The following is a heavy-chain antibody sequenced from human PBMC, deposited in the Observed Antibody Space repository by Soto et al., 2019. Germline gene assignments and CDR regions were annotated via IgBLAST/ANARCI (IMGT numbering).Heavy chain of an antibody. V-gene: IGHV5-51*01. Sequence: LGESLKISCKGSGYSFTKYWIGWVRQMPGKGLEWMGIIYPDDSDTRYSPSFQGQVTISADKSINTAYLQWSSLQASDTAMYYCVRDTVITPGGNYYYYGMDVWGQGTTVTVSS. CDR1: GYSFTKYW. CDR2: IYPDDSDT. CDR3: VRDTVITPGGNYYYYGMDV. D-gene: IGHD4-17*01. J-gene: IGHJ6*02.